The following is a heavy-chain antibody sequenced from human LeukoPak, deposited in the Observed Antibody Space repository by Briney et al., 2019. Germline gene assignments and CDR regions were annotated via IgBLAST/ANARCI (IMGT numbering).Heavy chain of an antibody. Sequence: GASVKVSCKASGYTFTSHYVHWVRQAPGQGLEWMGIIHPSGGNSRNTQNFQGRVTMTRDTSTSTVYLELSSLRSEDTAVYYCARDCSSTTCQGPVLDFWGQGTLVTASS. CDR1: GYTFTSHY. CDR3: ARDCSSTTCQGPVLDF. J-gene: IGHJ4*02. CDR2: IHPSGGNS. V-gene: IGHV1-46*01. D-gene: IGHD2/OR15-2a*01.